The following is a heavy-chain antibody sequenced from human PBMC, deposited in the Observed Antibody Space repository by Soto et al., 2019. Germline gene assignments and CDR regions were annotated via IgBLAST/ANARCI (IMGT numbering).Heavy chain of an antibody. CDR3: ARITPTGWTKYYYGMDV. CDR1: GGTFSSYA. CDR2: IIPIFGTA. V-gene: IGHV1-69*01. D-gene: IGHD2-15*01. Sequence: QVQLVQSGAEVKKPGSSVKVSCKASGGTFSSYAISWVRQAPGQGLEWMEGIIPIFGTANYAQKFQGRVTITADESTSTAYMELSSLRSEDTAVYYCARITPTGWTKYYYGMDVWGQGTTVTVSS. J-gene: IGHJ6*02.